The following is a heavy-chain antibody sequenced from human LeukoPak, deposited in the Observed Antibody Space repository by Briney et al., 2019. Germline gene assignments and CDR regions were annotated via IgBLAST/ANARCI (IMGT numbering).Heavy chain of an antibody. Sequence: SETLSLTCAVYGGSFSGYYWSWIRQPPGKGLEWIGEINHSGSTNYNPSLKSRVTISVDTSKNQFSLKLSSVTAADTAVYYCARAAYGSARYLPSIFDYWGQGTLVTVSS. J-gene: IGHJ4*02. CDR1: GGSFSGYY. V-gene: IGHV4-34*01. CDR2: INHSGST. D-gene: IGHD3-10*01. CDR3: ARAAYGSARYLPSIFDY.